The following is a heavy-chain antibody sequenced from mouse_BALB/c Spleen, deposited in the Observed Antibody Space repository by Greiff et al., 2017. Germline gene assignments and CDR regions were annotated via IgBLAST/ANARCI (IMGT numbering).Heavy chain of an antibody. CDR3: ARQIYYGNPWFAY. D-gene: IGHD2-1*01. CDR2: ISSGGSYT. CDR1: GFTFSSYA. V-gene: IGHV5-9-3*01. Sequence: EVMLVESGGGLVKPGGSLKLSCAASGFTFSSYAMSWVRQTPEKRLEWVATISSGGSYTYYPDSVKGRFTISRDNAKNTLYLQMSSLRSEDTAMYYCARQIYYGNPWFAYWGQGTLVTVSA. J-gene: IGHJ3*01.